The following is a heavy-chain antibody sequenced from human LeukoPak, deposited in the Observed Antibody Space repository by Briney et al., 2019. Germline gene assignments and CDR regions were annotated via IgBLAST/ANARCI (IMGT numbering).Heavy chain of an antibody. CDR1: GFVVTANY. V-gene: IGHV3-53*01. Sequence: GGSLRLSCAGSGFVVTANYLAWARRAPGKGLEWVSTISIGGDTYYGDSVKGRSAISRDESTNTLSLHLDSLRVEDMGVYYCALLSGGTFDYWGQGTQVTVAS. CDR2: ISIGGDT. J-gene: IGHJ4*02. D-gene: IGHD2/OR15-2a*01. CDR3: ALLSGGTFDY.